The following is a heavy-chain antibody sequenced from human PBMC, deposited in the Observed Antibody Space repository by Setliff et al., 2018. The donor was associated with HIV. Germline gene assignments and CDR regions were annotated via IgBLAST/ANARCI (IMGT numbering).Heavy chain of an antibody. V-gene: IGHV4-39*01. CDR2: SYYSGST. J-gene: IGHJ4*02. CDR3: ARTRGYTYGYIDS. D-gene: IGHD5-18*01. CDR1: GDSTSSSSSY. Sequence: SETLSLTCTVSGDSTSSSSSYWGWIRQPPGKGLEWIGSSYYSGSTYYNPSLKSRVTISVDTSKNQFSLKLNSVTAADTAVYYCARTRGYTYGYIDSWAQGTRGTVSA.